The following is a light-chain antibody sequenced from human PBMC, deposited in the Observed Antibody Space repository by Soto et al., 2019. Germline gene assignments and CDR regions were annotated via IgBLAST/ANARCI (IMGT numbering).Light chain of an antibody. CDR1: RSDVGTYNL. Sequence: QSALTQPASVSGSPGQSITISCTGTRSDVGTYNLVSWYQQHPGKAPKLMIYEGSKRPSGVSNRLSGSKSGNTASLTISGLQAEDEADYSCCSYAGSRTLVFGGGTKLTVL. J-gene: IGLJ2*01. CDR2: EGS. CDR3: CSYAGSRTLV. V-gene: IGLV2-23*01.